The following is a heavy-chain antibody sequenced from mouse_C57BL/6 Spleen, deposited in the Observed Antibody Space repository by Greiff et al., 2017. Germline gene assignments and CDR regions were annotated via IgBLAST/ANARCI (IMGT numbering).Heavy chain of an antibody. CDR3: ARGFYDGYTGFAY. CDR1: GYTFTSYG. J-gene: IGHJ3*01. D-gene: IGHD2-3*01. CDR2: IYPRSGNT. V-gene: IGHV1-81*01. Sequence: QVQLQQSGAELARPGASVKLSCKASGYTFTSYGISWVKQRTGQGLEWIGEIYPRSGNTYYNEKFKGKATLTADKSSRTAYMELRSLTSEDSAVYFCARGFYDGYTGFAYWGQGTLVTVSA.